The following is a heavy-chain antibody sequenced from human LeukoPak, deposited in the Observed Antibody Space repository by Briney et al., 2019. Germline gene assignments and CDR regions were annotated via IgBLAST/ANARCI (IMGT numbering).Heavy chain of an antibody. CDR3: ASWGQQLAPRGYFDL. CDR1: GGSISSYY. J-gene: IGHJ2*01. V-gene: IGHV4-59*01. D-gene: IGHD6-13*01. CDR2: IYYSGST. Sequence: PSETLSLTCTVSGGSISSYYWSWIRQPPGKGLEWIGYIYYSGSTNYNPSLKSRVTISVDTSKNQFSLKLSSVTAADTAVYYCASWGQQLAPRGYFDLWGRGTLVTVSS.